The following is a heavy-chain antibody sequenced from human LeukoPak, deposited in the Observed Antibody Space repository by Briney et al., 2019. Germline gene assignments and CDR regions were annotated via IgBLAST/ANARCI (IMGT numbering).Heavy chain of an antibody. V-gene: IGHV3-30*02. CDR3: AKGKEWLRPYYFDY. D-gene: IGHD5-12*01. Sequence: GGSLRLSCAASGFTFSSYGMHWVRQAPGKGLEWVAFIRYDGSNKYYADSVKGRFTISRDNSKNTLYLQMNSLRAEDTAVYYCAKGKEWLRPYYFDYWGQGTLVTVSS. CDR1: GFTFSSYG. J-gene: IGHJ4*02. CDR2: IRYDGSNK.